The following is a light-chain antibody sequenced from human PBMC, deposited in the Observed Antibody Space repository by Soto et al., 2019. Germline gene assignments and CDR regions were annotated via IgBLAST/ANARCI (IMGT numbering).Light chain of an antibody. CDR2: GVS. V-gene: IGKV3-20*01. CDR3: QQYGTSPWT. Sequence: EIVMTQSPATLSLSPGERATLSCRASQTIDNTLAWYQRKPGQAPRLLIYGVSSRASGIPDRFFGSGSGTDFTLTISRLEPEDFAVYYCQQYGTSPWTFGQGTKVDIK. CDR1: QTIDNT. J-gene: IGKJ1*01.